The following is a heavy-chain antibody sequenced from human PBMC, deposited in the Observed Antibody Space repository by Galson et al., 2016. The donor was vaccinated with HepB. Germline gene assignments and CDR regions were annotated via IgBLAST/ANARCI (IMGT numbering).Heavy chain of an antibody. J-gene: IGHJ4*02. D-gene: IGHD3-3*01. CDR1: GFTLGDYA. CDR3: ARSIPGDSWSGYFHDF. Sequence: SLRLSCAASGFTLGDYAVTWVRQAPGKGLEWVGVIRRNGYSGTLDYAASVKGRLTISRDDSNGIAYLQMYSLQIEDTAVYYCARSIPGDSWSGYFHDFWGQGTLVTVSS. V-gene: IGHV3-49*04. CDR2: IRRNGYSGTL.